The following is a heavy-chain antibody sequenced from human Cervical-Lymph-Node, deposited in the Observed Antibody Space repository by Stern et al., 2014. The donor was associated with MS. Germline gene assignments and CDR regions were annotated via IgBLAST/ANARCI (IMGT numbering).Heavy chain of an antibody. CDR2: INPIFGTA. D-gene: IGHD6-13*01. J-gene: IGHJ4*02. Sequence: VQLVESGAEVKKPGSSVKVSCKASGGTFSSYAISWVRQAPGQGLEWMGVINPIFGTANYAQKIQGRVAITADESTSTAYMELSSLRSEDTAVYYCVFAAAVHPTSDYWGQGTLVTVSS. CDR1: GGTFSSYA. CDR3: VFAAAVHPTSDY. V-gene: IGHV1-69*01.